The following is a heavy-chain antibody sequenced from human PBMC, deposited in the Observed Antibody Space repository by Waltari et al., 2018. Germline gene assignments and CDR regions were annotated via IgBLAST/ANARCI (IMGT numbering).Heavy chain of an antibody. CDR1: GYTFTGYY. D-gene: IGHD3-10*01. J-gene: IGHJ3*02. V-gene: IGHV1-2*02. Sequence: QVQLVQSGAEVKKPGASVKVSCKASGYTFTGYYMHWVRQAPGQGLEWMGRIKPNSGGTNHAPKFQGRVTKTRGTAHSHAYLGLSKLGTDDTGVYFCAGSRAPRIRGAIGAFDIWGQGTMVTVSS. CDR2: IKPNSGGT. CDR3: AGSRAPRIRGAIGAFDI.